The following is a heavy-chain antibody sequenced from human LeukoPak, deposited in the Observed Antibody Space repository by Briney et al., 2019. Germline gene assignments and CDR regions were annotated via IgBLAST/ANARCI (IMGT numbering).Heavy chain of an antibody. CDR1: GFTFSSYA. V-gene: IGHV3-30-3*01. CDR3: ARDPRGYSGYYYFDY. CDR2: ISYDGSNK. Sequence: GRSLRLSCAASGFTFSSYAMHWVRQAPGKGLEWVAVISYDGSNKYYADSVKGRFTISRDNSKNTLYLQMNSLRAEDTAVYYCARDPRGYSGYYYFDYWGQGALVTVSS. J-gene: IGHJ4*02. D-gene: IGHD5-12*01.